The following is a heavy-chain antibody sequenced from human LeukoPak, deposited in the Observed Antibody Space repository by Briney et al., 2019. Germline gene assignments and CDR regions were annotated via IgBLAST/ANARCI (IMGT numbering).Heavy chain of an antibody. Sequence: ASVKVSCKASGGTFSSYAISWVRQAPGQGLEWMGRIIPILGIANYAQKFQGRVTITADKSTSTAYMELSSLRSEDTAVYYCAGITMVRGVIGNWSDPWGQETLVTVSS. CDR1: GGTFSSYA. J-gene: IGHJ5*02. CDR2: IIPILGIA. CDR3: AGITMVRGVIGNWSDP. V-gene: IGHV1-69*04. D-gene: IGHD3-10*01.